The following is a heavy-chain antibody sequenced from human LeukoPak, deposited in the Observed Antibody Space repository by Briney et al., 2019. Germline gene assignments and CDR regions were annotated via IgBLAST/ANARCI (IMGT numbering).Heavy chain of an antibody. D-gene: IGHD2-2*01. V-gene: IGHV1-2*02. J-gene: IGHJ4*02. Sequence: ASVKVSCKASGYTFISYDISWVRQAPGQGLEWMGYMRPASGDSNFAQKFQDRVTMTRDTSISTAYLELSRLTSDDTAVYYCSTEDKYCTTTTCADYWGQGTLVTVSS. CDR1: GYTFISYD. CDR3: STEDKYCTTTTCADY. CDR2: MRPASGDS.